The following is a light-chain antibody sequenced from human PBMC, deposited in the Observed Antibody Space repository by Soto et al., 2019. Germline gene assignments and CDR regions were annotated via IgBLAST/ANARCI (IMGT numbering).Light chain of an antibody. CDR1: QDIGNF. Sequence: DIQMTQSPSTLSASVGDRVTIACRTSQDIGNFLAWYQHKPGKAPKLLIYDASTLQTGVPSRFRASGFGTEFTLTISGLQADDIATYYCQQHDDFSHATFGQGTK. V-gene: IGKV1-5*01. J-gene: IGKJ2*01. CDR3: QQHDDFSHAT. CDR2: DAS.